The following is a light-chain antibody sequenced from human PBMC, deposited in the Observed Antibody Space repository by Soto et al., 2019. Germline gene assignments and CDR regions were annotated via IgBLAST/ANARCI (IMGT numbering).Light chain of an antibody. V-gene: IGKV3-15*01. CDR2: GAS. J-gene: IGKJ5*01. CDR3: QQYNNWPPIT. CDR1: QSVNSD. Sequence: EIVMTQSPETLSLSQGERATLSCRASQSVNSDYLAWFQQKPGQSPRLLIYGASTRATGIPARFSGSGSGTEFTLTISSLQSEDFAVYYCQQYNNWPPITFGQGTRLEIK.